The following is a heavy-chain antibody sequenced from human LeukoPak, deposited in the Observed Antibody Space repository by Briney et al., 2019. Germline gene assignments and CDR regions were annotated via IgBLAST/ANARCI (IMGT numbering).Heavy chain of an antibody. J-gene: IGHJ4*02. CDR1: GFPFSSYA. V-gene: IGHV3-23*01. Sequence: GSLRLSCAASGFPFSSYAMSWVRQAPGKGVEWVSTISGSGGSTYYADSVKGRFTISRDNSKNTLYLQVNSLRAEDTAVYYCAKGGKWDVTPFDYWGQGTLVTVSS. D-gene: IGHD1-26*01. CDR2: ISGSGGST. CDR3: AKGGKWDVTPFDY.